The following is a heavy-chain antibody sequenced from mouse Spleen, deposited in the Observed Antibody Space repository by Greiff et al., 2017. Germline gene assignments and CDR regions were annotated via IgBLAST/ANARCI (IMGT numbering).Heavy chain of an antibody. Sequence: EVQVVESGGGLVKPGGSLKLSCAASGFTFSSYAMSWVRQTPEKRLEWVATISSGGSYTYYPDSVKGRFTISRDNAKNTLYLQMSSLRSEDTAMYYCARRDYGNSHFDYWGQGTTLTVSS. V-gene: IGHV5-9-3*01. CDR3: ARRDYGNSHFDY. CDR1: GFTFSSYA. J-gene: IGHJ2*01. D-gene: IGHD2-1*01. CDR2: ISSGGSYT.